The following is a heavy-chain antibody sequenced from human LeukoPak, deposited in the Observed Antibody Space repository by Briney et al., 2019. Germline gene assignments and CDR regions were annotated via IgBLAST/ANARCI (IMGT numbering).Heavy chain of an antibody. CDR3: ATTLLRASTYMDV. CDR2: ISGSGGST. D-gene: IGHD1-1*01. J-gene: IGHJ6*03. V-gene: IGHV3-23*01. Sequence: GGSLRLSCAASGFTFSSYVMSWVRRAPGKGLEWVSGISGSGGSTYYADSVKGRFTISRDNSKNTLYLQMNSLGAEDTAVYYCATTLLRASTYMDVWGKGTTVTVSS. CDR1: GFTFSSYV.